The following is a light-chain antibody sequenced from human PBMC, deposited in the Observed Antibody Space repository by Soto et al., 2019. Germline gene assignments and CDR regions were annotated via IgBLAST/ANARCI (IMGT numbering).Light chain of an antibody. Sequence: MSLGERATINCKSSQSVFQTSTNKNYLAWYQQKPGQPPKLLIYWASTRESGVPDRFSGSGSGTDFTLTISRLAHDDFAVYSCVQYVSSDTFGHGAMLDIK. CDR3: VQYVSSDT. V-gene: IGKV4-1*01. CDR2: WAS. CDR1: QSVFQTSTNKNY. J-gene: IGKJ1*01.